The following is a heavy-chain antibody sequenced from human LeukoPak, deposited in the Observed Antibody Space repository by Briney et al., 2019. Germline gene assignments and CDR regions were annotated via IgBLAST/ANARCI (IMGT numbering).Heavy chain of an antibody. Sequence: GASVKVSCKASGGTFSSYAISWVRQAPGQGLEWMGGIVPIFGTANYAQKFQGRVTITTDESTSTAYMELSSLRSEDTAVYYCARGLMVGYCSSTSCYPYFDYWGQGTLVTVSS. CDR1: GGTFSSYA. J-gene: IGHJ4*02. CDR2: IVPIFGTA. V-gene: IGHV1-69*05. D-gene: IGHD2-2*03. CDR3: ARGLMVGYCSSTSCYPYFDY.